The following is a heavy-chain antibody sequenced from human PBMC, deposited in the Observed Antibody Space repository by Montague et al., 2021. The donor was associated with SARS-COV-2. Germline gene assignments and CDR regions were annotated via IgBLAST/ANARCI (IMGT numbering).Heavy chain of an antibody. CDR3: ARDRDWDDWCGMDV. J-gene: IGHJ6*02. Sequence: SLRLSSAASGFIFSRYEMNWVRQAPGKGLEWISYISSSGGGSTKHYTDXVKGRFTISRDNAKNSLYLQMNSLRVEDTAIYYCARDRDWDDWCGMDVWGQGTTVTVSS. V-gene: IGHV3-48*03. CDR1: GFIFSRYE. D-gene: IGHD2-21*01. CDR2: ISSSGGGSTK.